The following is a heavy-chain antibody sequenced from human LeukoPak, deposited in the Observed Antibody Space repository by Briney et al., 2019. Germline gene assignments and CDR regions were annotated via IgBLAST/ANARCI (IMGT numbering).Heavy chain of an antibody. J-gene: IGHJ3*02. CDR2: ISGSGGNT. V-gene: IGHV3-23*01. D-gene: IGHD2-21*02. Sequence: GGSLRLSCAASEFTFSSYAMGWVRQAPGKGLEWVSVISGSGGNTYYADSVKGRFTISRDNSKNTLYLQMNSLRAEDTAVYYCAKSPVVVTVRGAFDIWGQGTMVTVSS. CDR3: AKSPVVVTVRGAFDI. CDR1: EFTFSSYA.